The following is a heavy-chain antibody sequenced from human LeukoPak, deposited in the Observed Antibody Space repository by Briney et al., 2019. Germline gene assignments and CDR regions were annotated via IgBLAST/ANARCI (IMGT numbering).Heavy chain of an antibody. J-gene: IGHJ4*02. CDR3: ARGADFDWLLYGGYDY. V-gene: IGHV3-30*04. Sequence: GGSLRLSCAASGFTFSSYAMHWVRQAPGKGLEWVAVISYDGSNKYYADSVKGRSTISRDNSKNTLYLQMNSLRAEDTAVYYCARGADFDWLLYGGYDYWGQGTLVTVSS. CDR1: GFTFSSYA. D-gene: IGHD3-9*01. CDR2: ISYDGSNK.